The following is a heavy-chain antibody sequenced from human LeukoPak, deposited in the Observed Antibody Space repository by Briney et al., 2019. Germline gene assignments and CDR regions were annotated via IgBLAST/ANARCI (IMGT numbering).Heavy chain of an antibody. D-gene: IGHD6-13*01. J-gene: IGHJ5*02. V-gene: IGHV1-58*01. Sequence: SVKVSCKASGFTFTSRSAVQWVRQARGQRLEWIGWIVVDSDNTNYAENFQERVTITRDMSASTSYMELSSLRSEDTAVYFCAAPYTSSWFDLRGQGTLVTVSS. CDR2: IVVDSDNT. CDR3: AAPYTSSWFDL. CDR1: GFTFTSRSA.